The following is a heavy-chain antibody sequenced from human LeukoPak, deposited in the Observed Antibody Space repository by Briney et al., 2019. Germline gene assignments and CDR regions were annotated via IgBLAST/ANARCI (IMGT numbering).Heavy chain of an antibody. J-gene: IGHJ4*02. V-gene: IGHV1-2*02. CDR1: GYTFTGYY. CDR3: AREYAYYYDSSGYYYVDYFDY. Sequence: ASVKVSCKASGYTFTGYYMHWVRQAPGQGLEWMGWINPNSGGTNYAQKFQGRVTVTRDTSISTAYMELSRLRSDDTAVYYCAREYAYYYDSSGYYYVDYFDYWGQGTLVTVSS. D-gene: IGHD3-22*01. CDR2: INPNSGGT.